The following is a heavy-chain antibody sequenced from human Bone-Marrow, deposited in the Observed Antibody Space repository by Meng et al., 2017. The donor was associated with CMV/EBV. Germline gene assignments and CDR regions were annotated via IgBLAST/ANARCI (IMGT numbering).Heavy chain of an antibody. CDR3: AREGCSSTSCRQHPPQYYYYYYGMDV. V-gene: IGHV3-7*01. D-gene: IGHD2-2*01. Sequence: GESLKISCAASGFTFSSYWMSWVRQAPGKGLEWVANIKQDGSEKYYVDSVKGRFTISRDNAKNSLYLQMNSLRAEDTAVYYCAREGCSSTSCRQHPPQYYYYYYGMDVWGQGTTVTVSS. J-gene: IGHJ6*02. CDR1: GFTFSSYW. CDR2: IKQDGSEK.